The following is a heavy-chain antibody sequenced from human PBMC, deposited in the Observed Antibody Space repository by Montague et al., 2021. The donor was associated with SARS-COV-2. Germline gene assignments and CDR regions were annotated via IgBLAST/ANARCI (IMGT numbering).Heavy chain of an antibody. CDR3: ARGGGRGYRYYFDS. CDR2: IYYSGRT. CDR1: GGSISSYY. Sequence: SETLSLTCTVSGGSISSYYWNWIRQPPGKGLEWIGYIYYSGRTNYNPSLKSRVTISVATSKNQFSLKLSSVTAADTAVYYCARGGGRGYRYYFDSWGQGSLVTVSS. V-gene: IGHV4-59*01. D-gene: IGHD3-22*01. J-gene: IGHJ4*02.